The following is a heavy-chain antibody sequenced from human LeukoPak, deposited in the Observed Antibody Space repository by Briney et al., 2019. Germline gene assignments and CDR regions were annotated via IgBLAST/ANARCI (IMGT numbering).Heavy chain of an antibody. D-gene: IGHD5-24*01. CDR2: VFNSGST. CDR3: ARHTAEKYNWFDR. Sequence: SETLSLTCTVSGGSISSYYWSWIRQPPGKGLEWIGYVFNSGSTNYNPSLKSRVTISVDTSKSQFSLKLSSVTAADTAVYYCARHTAEKYNWFDRWGQGTLVTVSS. V-gene: IGHV4-59*08. CDR1: GGSISSYY. J-gene: IGHJ5*02.